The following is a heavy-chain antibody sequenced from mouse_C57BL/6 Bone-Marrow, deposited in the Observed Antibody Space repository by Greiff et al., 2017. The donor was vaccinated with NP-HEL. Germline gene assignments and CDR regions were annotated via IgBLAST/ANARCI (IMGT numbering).Heavy chain of an antibody. J-gene: IGHJ3*01. Sequence: QVQLPQSGPALVKPGASVTISCKASGYAFSSSWMNWVKQRPGKGLEWIGRLYPGDGDTNYNGKFKGKATLTADKSSSTAYMQLSSLTSEDSAVYFCARGYYGSSSWFAYWGQGTLVTVSA. D-gene: IGHD1-1*01. CDR3: ARGYYGSSSWFAY. V-gene: IGHV1-82*01. CDR1: GYAFSSSW. CDR2: LYPGDGDT.